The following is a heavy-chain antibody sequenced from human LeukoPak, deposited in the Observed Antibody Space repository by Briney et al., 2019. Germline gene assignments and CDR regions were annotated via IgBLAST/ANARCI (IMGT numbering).Heavy chain of an antibody. D-gene: IGHD3-9*01. CDR2: IIPIFGTA. CDR3: AREDDILTGDYRLDY. Sequence: SVKVSCKASGGTFSSYAISWVRQAPGQGLEWMGGIIPIFGTANYAQKFQGRVTITTDESTITAYMELSSLRCEDTAVYYCAREDDILTGDYRLDYWGQGTLVSVSS. J-gene: IGHJ4*02. V-gene: IGHV1-69*05. CDR1: GGTFSSYA.